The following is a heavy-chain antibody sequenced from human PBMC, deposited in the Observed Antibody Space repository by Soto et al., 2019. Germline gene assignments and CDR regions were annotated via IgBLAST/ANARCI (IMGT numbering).Heavy chain of an antibody. CDR1: GFTFSSYG. J-gene: IGHJ4*02. CDR2: IWYDGSNK. V-gene: IGHV3-33*01. Sequence: PGGSLRLSCAASGFTFSSYGMHWVRQAPGKGLEWVAVIWYDGSNKYYADSVKGRFTISRDNSKNTLYLQMNSLRAEDTAVYYCARDRSAAAGIDYWGQGTLVTVSS. CDR3: ARDRSAAAGIDY. D-gene: IGHD6-13*01.